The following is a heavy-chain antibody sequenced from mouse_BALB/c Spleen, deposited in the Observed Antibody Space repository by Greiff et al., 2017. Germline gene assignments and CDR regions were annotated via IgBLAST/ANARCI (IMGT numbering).Heavy chain of an antibody. CDR3: ARDWDAFDY. Sequence: EVNVVESGGGLVQPGGSLKLSCAASGFTFSSFGMHWVRQAPEKGLEWVAYISSGSSTIDYADTVKGRFTISRDNPKNTLFLQMTSLRSEDAAMYYCARDWDAFDYWGQGTTLTVSS. V-gene: IGHV5-17*02. D-gene: IGHD4-1*01. CDR2: ISSGSSTI. J-gene: IGHJ2*01. CDR1: GFTFSSFG.